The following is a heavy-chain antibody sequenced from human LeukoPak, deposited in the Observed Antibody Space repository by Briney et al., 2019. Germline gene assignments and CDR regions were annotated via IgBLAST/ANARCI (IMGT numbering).Heavy chain of an antibody. Sequence: SETLSLTCTVSGGSISGYYWSWIRQPPGKGLEWIGYIYYSGSTNYNPSLKSRVTISVDTSKNQFSLKLSSVTAADTAVYYCARRGSSSWYRAFDIWGQRTMVTVSS. D-gene: IGHD6-13*01. CDR3: ARRGSSSWYRAFDI. V-gene: IGHV4-59*08. J-gene: IGHJ3*02. CDR1: GGSISGYY. CDR2: IYYSGST.